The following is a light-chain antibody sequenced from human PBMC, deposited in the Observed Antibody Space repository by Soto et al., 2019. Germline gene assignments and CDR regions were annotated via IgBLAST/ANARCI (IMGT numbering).Light chain of an antibody. CDR3: QQRSSWPLT. CDR2: DAS. J-gene: IGKJ4*01. V-gene: IGKV3-11*01. CDR1: QSVSNS. Sequence: EIVLTQSPATLSLSPGERANVSCRASQSVSNSLAWYQQKPAQAPRLLIFDASNRATGIPARFSGSGSGTDFTLSISSLEPEDVAVYYCQQRSSWPLTFGAGTKVEIK.